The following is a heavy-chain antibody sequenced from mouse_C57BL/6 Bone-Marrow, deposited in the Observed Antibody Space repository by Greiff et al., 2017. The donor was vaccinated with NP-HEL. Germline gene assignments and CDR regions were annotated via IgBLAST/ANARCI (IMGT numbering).Heavy chain of an antibody. CDR1: GYTFTSYG. V-gene: IGHV1-81*01. Sequence: VQLQQSGAELARPGASEKLSCKASGYTFTSYGISWVKQRTGQGLEWIGEIYPRSGNTYYNEKFKGKATLTADKSYSTAYMELRSLTSEDSAVYFCARLLLFAYWGQGTLVTVSA. CDR3: ARLLLFAY. D-gene: IGHD2-1*01. CDR2: IYPRSGNT. J-gene: IGHJ3*01.